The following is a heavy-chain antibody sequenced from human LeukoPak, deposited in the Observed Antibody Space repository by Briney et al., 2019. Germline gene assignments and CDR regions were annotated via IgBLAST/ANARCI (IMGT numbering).Heavy chain of an antibody. CDR2: INPNSGGT. D-gene: IGHD1-7*01. J-gene: IGHJ4*02. Sequence: GASVKVSCKASGYTFTGYYMHCVRQAPGQGLEWMGRINPNSGGTNYAQKFQGRVAMTRDTSISTAYMDLTRLRSDDTAANYYARETKYYFDYWGQGTLVTVSS. CDR3: ARETKYYFDY. CDR1: GYTFTGYY. V-gene: IGHV1-2*06.